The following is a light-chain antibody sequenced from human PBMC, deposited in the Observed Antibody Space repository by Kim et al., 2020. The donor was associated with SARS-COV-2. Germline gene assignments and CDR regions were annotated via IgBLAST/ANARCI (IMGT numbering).Light chain of an antibody. J-gene: IGKJ4*01. Sequence: SASVGDRVTITCRASQTLSTFLNWYQQKPGNAPKLLIYASSNLQSGVPSRFSGSGSGTDFTLTINSLQPEDFATYFCQQTYSSLTFGGGTKVDIK. CDR3: QQTYSSLT. CDR1: QTLSTF. CDR2: ASS. V-gene: IGKV1-39*01.